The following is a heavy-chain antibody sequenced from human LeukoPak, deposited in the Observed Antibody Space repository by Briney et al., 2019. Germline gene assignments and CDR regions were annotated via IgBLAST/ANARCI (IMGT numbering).Heavy chain of an antibody. V-gene: IGHV3-21*06. CDR1: GFTFSSYS. D-gene: IGHD6-6*01. CDR2: ISSSSSYI. Sequence: GGSLRLSCAASGFTFSSYSMNWVRQAPGKGLEWVSSISSSSSYIYYADSVKDRFTISRDNAKNSLYLQMNSLRAEDTAVYYSARELISTSSVLLPDYWGQGTLVAVSS. J-gene: IGHJ4*02. CDR3: ARELISTSSVLLPDY.